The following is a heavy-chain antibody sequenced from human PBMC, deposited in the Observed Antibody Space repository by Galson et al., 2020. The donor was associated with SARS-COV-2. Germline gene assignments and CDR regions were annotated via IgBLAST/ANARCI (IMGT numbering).Heavy chain of an antibody. Sequence: GESLKISCAASGFTFSNAWMSWVRQAPGKGLEWVGRIKSKTHGGTTDYAAPVKGRFTISRDDSKNTLYLQMNSLKTEDTAVYYCTTDTYKDIVVVPAASYYYYYGMDVWGQGTTVTVSS. CDR3: TTDTYKDIVVVPAASYYYYYGMDV. J-gene: IGHJ6*02. CDR1: GFTFSNAW. D-gene: IGHD2-2*01. CDR2: IKSKTHGGTT. V-gene: IGHV3-15*01.